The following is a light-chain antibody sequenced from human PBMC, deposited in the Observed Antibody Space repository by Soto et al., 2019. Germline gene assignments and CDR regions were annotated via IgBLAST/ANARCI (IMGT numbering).Light chain of an antibody. CDR2: GAS. J-gene: IGKJ4*01. CDR3: REYDTWSLT. CDR1: QSVRSN. Sequence: KDIVHVPATQCVPLVQRDTLSCRASQSVRSNLAWYQQKPGHPPTRLIYGASTRATGVPARCSGSGSGTEFTLTISSLQYEEFVLDYCREYDTWSLTFGRGTKVDIK. V-gene: IGKV3-15*01.